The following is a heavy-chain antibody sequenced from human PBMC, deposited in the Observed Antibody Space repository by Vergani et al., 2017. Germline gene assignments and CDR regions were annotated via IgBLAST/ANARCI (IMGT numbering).Heavy chain of an antibody. J-gene: IGHJ6*02. D-gene: IGHD3-22*01. V-gene: IGHV4-61*02. CDR3: ARGGDGSGYYYYYYYYGMYV. Sequence: QVQLQESGPGLVKPSQTLSLTCTVSGGSISSGSYYWSWLRPPAGKGLEWIGRIYTSGSTNSNPSLKSRFTISVDTSKNQFSLKLSSVTAADTSVYYCARGGDGSGYYYYYYYYGMYVWGQGTSVTVSS. CDR1: GGSISSGSYY. CDR2: IYTSGST.